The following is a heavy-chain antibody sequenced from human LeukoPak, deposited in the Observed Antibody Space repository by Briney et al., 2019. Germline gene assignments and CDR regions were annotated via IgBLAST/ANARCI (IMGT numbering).Heavy chain of an antibody. CDR3: AKDVYCSSTSCSNWFDP. CDR2: ISGDGGST. Sequence: GGSLRLSCATSGFTFDDCAMHWVRQAPGKGLQWVSLISGDGGSTYYADSVKGRFTISRDNSKSSLYLQMNSLRTEDTALYYCAKDVYCSSTSCSNWFDPWGQGTLVTVSS. J-gene: IGHJ5*02. V-gene: IGHV3-43*02. CDR1: GFTFDDCA. D-gene: IGHD2-2*01.